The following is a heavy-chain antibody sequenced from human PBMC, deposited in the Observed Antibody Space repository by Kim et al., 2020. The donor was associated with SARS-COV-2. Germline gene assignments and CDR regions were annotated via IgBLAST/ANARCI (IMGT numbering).Heavy chain of an antibody. V-gene: IGHV7-4-1*02. D-gene: IGHD3-9*01. Sequence: ASVKVSCKASDYTFNDYMINWVRQAPGQGLEWMGWINTNTGTPTYAQGFTGRFVFSLDTSLNTASLEISSLKAEDTAVYYCARQPPAPFYDILTRHYHDGFDIWGQGTLVTVSS. CDR2: INTNTGTP. CDR3: ARQPPAPFYDILTRHYHDGFDI. CDR1: DYTFNDYM. J-gene: IGHJ3*02.